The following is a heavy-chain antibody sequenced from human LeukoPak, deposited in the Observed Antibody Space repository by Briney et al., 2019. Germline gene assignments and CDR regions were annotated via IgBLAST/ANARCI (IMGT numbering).Heavy chain of an antibody. Sequence: NTSETLSLTCAVYGGSFSGYYWGWIRQPPGKGLEWIGEINHSGSTNYNPSLKSRVTISVDTSKNQFSLKLSSVTAADTAVYYCASVLLWFGELSSPKEYFQHWGQGTLVTVSS. CDR3: ASVLLWFGELSSPKEYFQH. D-gene: IGHD3-10*01. CDR2: INHSGST. J-gene: IGHJ1*01. CDR1: GGSFSGYY. V-gene: IGHV4-34*01.